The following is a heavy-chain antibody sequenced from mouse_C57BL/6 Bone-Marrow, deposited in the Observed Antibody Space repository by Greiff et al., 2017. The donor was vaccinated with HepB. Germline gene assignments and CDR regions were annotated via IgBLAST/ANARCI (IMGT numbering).Heavy chain of an antibody. CDR3: ARGRQLMLRAMDY. V-gene: IGHV1-53*01. CDR1: GYTFTSYW. Sequence: VQLQQSGTELVKPGASVKLSCKASGYTFTSYWMHWVKQRPGQGLEWIGNINPSNGGTNYNEKFKSKATLTVDKSSSTAYMQLSSLTSEDSAVYYSARGRQLMLRAMDYWDQGNSVTVTS. J-gene: IGHJ4*01. D-gene: IGHD3-2*02. CDR2: INPSNGGT.